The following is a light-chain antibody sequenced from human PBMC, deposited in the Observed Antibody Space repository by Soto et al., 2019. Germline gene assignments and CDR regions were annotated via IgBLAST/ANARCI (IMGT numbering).Light chain of an antibody. Sequence: ETVLTQSPGTLSLSPGERATLSCRASQTVSSYLAWYQQKPGQAPRLLIYGASSRATGIPDRFSGSGSGTDFTLTISRLEPEDFAVYYCQQYGSSPRTFGQGTKVDIK. J-gene: IGKJ1*01. CDR1: QTVSSY. CDR2: GAS. CDR3: QQYGSSPRT. V-gene: IGKV3-20*01.